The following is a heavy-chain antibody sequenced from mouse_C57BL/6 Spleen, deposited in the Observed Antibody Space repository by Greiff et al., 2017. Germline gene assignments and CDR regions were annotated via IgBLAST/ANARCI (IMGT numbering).Heavy chain of an antibody. Sequence: EVKLMESGGGLMQPGGSLKLSCAASGFTFSDYYMYWVRQTPEKRLEWVAYISNGGGSTYYPDTVKGRFTISRDNAKNTLYLQMSRLKSEDTAMYYCARWNDYDEYCDVWGTGTTVTVSS. CDR1: GFTFSDYY. D-gene: IGHD2-4*01. CDR3: ARWNDYDEYCDV. J-gene: IGHJ1*03. V-gene: IGHV5-12*01. CDR2: ISNGGGST.